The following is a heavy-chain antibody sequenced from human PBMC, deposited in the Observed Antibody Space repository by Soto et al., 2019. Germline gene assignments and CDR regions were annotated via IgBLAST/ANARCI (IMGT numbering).Heavy chain of an antibody. D-gene: IGHD1-26*01. Sequence: TLSLTCAFSGVSISSGGYSCSWIRQPPWKGPEWIGYIYHSGSTYYNPSLKSRVTISVDRSKNQFSLKLSSVTAADTAVYYCARGRSGSYDNWFDPWGQGTLVAVSS. J-gene: IGHJ5*02. CDR2: IYHSGST. V-gene: IGHV4-30-2*01. CDR1: GVSISSGGYS. CDR3: ARGRSGSYDNWFDP.